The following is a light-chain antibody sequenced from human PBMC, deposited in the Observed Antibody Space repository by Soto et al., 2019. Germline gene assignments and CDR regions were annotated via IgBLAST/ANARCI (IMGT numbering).Light chain of an antibody. J-gene: IGKJ1*01. CDR2: GAS. Sequence: EIVLTQSPGTLSVSPGERATLSCRASQSVSNNYLAWYQQKPGQAPRLLIYGASSRASGISDRVSGSGSGTDFTLIISRLEPEDFAVYYCQQYGRSPATFGQGTKVEV. V-gene: IGKV3-20*01. CDR3: QQYGRSPAT. CDR1: QSVSNNY.